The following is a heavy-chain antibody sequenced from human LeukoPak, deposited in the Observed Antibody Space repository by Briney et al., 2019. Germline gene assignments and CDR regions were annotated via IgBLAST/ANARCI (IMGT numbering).Heavy chain of an antibody. D-gene: IGHD4-23*01. CDR1: GFTFSSYG. CDR3: AKDLEYGGNSVFAFDI. V-gene: IGHV3-30*18. Sequence: SLRLSCAASGFTFSSYGMHWVRQAPGKGLEWVAVISYDGSNKCYADSVKGRFTISRDNSKNTLYLQMNSLRAEDTAVYYCAKDLEYGGNSVFAFDIWGQGTMVTVSS. J-gene: IGHJ3*02. CDR2: ISYDGSNK.